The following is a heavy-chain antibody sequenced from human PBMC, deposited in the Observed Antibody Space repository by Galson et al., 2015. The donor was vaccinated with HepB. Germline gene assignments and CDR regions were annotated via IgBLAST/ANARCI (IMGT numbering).Heavy chain of an antibody. D-gene: IGHD1-26*01. Sequence: SLRLSCAASGFTFSSYCMHWVRQAPGKGLVWVSRITSDGSCTSYADSVKGRFTISRDNAKNTLYLQKNSLRAEDTAVYYCAKGGSSRHLEYWGQGTLVTVSS. V-gene: IGHV3-74*01. CDR1: GFTFSSYC. CDR2: ITSDGSCT. J-gene: IGHJ1*01. CDR3: AKGGSSRHLEY.